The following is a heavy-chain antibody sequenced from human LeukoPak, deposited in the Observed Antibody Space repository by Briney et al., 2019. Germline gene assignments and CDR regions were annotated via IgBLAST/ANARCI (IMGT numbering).Heavy chain of an antibody. CDR2: INHSGST. J-gene: IGHJ4*02. CDR3: ARGRRAAAGSPPGY. CDR1: GGSFSGYY. D-gene: IGHD6-13*01. Sequence: SETLSLTCAVCGGSFSGYYWSWIRQPPGKGLEWIGEINHSGSTNYNPSLKSRVTISVDTSKNQFSLKLSSVTAADTAVYYCARGRRAAAGSPPGYWGQGTLVTVSS. V-gene: IGHV4-34*01.